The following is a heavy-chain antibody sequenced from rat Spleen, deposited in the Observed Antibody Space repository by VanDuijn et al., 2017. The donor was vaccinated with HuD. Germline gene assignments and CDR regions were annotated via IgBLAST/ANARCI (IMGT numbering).Heavy chain of an antibody. J-gene: IGHJ2*01. D-gene: IGHD1-6*01. CDR2: ISTGGGNT. CDR3: ASCDYGLLPFDY. Sequence: EVQLVESGGGLVQPGRSLKLSCAASGFTFSNYGMAWVRQAPTKGLEWVASISTGGGNTYYRDSVKGRFTISRDNAKNNLYLQMDSLRSEDTATYYCASCDYGLLPFDYWGQGVMVTVSS. CDR1: GFTFSNYG. V-gene: IGHV5S13*01.